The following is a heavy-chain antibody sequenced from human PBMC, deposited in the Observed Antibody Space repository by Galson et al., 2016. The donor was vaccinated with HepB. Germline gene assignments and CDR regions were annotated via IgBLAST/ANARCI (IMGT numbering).Heavy chain of an antibody. Sequence: SLRLSCAASGFTFSDYSMNWVRQAPGKGLEWVSSVSGSGGSIYYADSVKGRFTISRDNSKNTLYLQMRNLRVEHTAVYYCAKTPPGSSIQYFDCWGQGTLVTVSS. CDR3: AKTPPGSSIQYFDC. J-gene: IGHJ4*02. CDR1: GFTFSDYS. CDR2: VSGSGGSI. V-gene: IGHV3-23*01. D-gene: IGHD6-6*01.